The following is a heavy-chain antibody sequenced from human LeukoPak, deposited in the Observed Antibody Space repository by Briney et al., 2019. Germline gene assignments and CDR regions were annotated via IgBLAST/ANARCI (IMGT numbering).Heavy chain of an antibody. CDR2: INPSGGST. Sequence: ASVTVSCKASGYTFTSYGISWVRQAPGQGLEWMGIINPSGGSTSYAQKFQGRVTMTRDTSTSTVYMELSSLRSEDTAVYYCAREVGATPVAYYYGMDVWGQGTTVTVSS. V-gene: IGHV1-46*01. CDR3: AREVGATPVAYYYGMDV. D-gene: IGHD1-26*01. J-gene: IGHJ6*02. CDR1: GYTFTSYG.